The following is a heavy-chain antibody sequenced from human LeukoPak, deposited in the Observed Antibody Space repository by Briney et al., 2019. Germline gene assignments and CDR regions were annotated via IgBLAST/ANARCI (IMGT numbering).Heavy chain of an antibody. J-gene: IGHJ5*02. CDR1: DGSISSTIYY. CDR2: IYYSGST. CDR3: ARDMNDVPAATYNWFDP. D-gene: IGHD2-2*01. Sequence: SETLSLTCTVSDGSISSTIYYWGWIRQPPGKGLEWIGTIYYSGSTYYNPSLKSRVTISVDRSKNQFSLKLSSVTAADTAVYYCARDMNDVPAATYNWFDPWGQGTLVTVSS. V-gene: IGHV4-39*07.